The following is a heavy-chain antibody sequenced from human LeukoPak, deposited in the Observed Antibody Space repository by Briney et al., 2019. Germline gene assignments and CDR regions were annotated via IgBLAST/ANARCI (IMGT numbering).Heavy chain of an antibody. Sequence: HPGGSLRLSCAASGFTFSNYAMTWVRQAPGKGLEWVSGISGSGGSTYYADSVKGRFTISRDYSKNTLYLQMNSLRAEDTAVYYCVKEGSSGFYNYLDNWGQGTLVTVSS. CDR2: ISGSGGST. CDR1: GFTFSNYA. J-gene: IGHJ4*02. V-gene: IGHV3-23*01. CDR3: VKEGSSGFYNYLDN. D-gene: IGHD3-22*01.